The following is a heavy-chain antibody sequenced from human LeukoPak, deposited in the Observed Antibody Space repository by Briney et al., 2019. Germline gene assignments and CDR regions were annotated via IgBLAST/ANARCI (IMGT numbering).Heavy chain of an antibody. V-gene: IGHV4-4*07. J-gene: IGHJ6*03. CDR3: ARTIYYYCMDV. CDR2: IYTSGST. Sequence: SYTLSLTCTASGGSISSYYWSLIRQPAGKALDWIGRIYTSGSTNYNPSLKSRVTMSVDTSKNHFSLKLSSVTAADTAVYYCARTIYYYCMDVWGKGTTVTVSS. D-gene: IGHD3-3*01. CDR1: GGSISSYY.